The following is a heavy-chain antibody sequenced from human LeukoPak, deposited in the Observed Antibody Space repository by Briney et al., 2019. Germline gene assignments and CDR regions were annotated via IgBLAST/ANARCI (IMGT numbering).Heavy chain of an antibody. J-gene: IGHJ4*02. CDR3: ARSGGYDFLFFDY. CDR2: ISSSSSYI. Sequence: GGSLTLSCAASGFTFSSYSMIWLRQAPGKGLEWVSSISSSSSYIYYADSVKGRFTISRDNAKNSLYLQMNSLSAEDTAVYYCARSGGYDFLFFDYWGQGTLVTVSS. CDR1: GFTFSSYS. V-gene: IGHV3-21*01. D-gene: IGHD5-12*01.